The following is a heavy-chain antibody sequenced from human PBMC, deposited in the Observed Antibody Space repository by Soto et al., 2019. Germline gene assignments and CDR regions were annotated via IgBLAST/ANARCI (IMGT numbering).Heavy chain of an antibody. CDR1: GGSISSYY. D-gene: IGHD2-21*02. CDR3: AREAPICGGDCRIFDY. J-gene: IGHJ4*02. CDR2: IYYGGST. Sequence: ASETLSLTCTVSGGSISSYYWSWIRQPPGKGLEWIGYIYYGGSTNYNPSLKSRVTISVDTSKNQFSLKLSSVTAADTAVYYCAREAPICGGDCRIFDYWGQGTLVTVSS. V-gene: IGHV4-59*01.